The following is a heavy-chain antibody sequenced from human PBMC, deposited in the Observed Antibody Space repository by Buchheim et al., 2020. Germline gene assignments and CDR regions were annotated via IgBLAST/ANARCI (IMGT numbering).Heavy chain of an antibody. CDR1: GFTFTSSA. CDR3: AAAMGSGYYLAYGY. CDR2: IIMNSGNT. Sequence: QIQLVQSGPEVKKPGTSVKVSCKASGFTFTSSAVQWVRQARGQRLEWVGRIIMNSGNTNYAQKFQERVSITRDMSTSTAYMELSSLRSEDTAIYYCAAAMGSGYYLAYGYWGQGTL. J-gene: IGHJ4*02. V-gene: IGHV1-58*01. D-gene: IGHD3-22*01.